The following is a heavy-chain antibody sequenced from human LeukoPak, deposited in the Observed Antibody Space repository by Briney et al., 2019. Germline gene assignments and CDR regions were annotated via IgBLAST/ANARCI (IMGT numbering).Heavy chain of an antibody. CDR2: IFYIGTT. Sequence: SETLSLTCTVSGASMSGYYWSWIRQSPEKGLEYIGNIFYIGTTNYNPSLKSRVTISVDTSKNQFSLKLSSVTAADTAVYYCATGGRIAAAGLFDYWGQGTLVTVSS. CDR1: GASMSGYY. V-gene: IGHV4-59*01. J-gene: IGHJ4*02. CDR3: ATGGRIAAAGLFDY. D-gene: IGHD6-13*01.